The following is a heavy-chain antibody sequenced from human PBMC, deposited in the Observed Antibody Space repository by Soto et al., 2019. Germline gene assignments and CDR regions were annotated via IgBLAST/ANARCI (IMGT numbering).Heavy chain of an antibody. D-gene: IGHD2-2*01. J-gene: IGHJ6*03. CDR3: AHSYVPSRNYYMDV. CDR1: GFSLSTSGVG. CDR2: IYWDDDK. V-gene: IGHV2-5*02. Sequence: FGPTLVHQTQTLRLTCNFSGFSLSTSGVGVGWIRQPPGKALEWLALIYWDDDKRYSPSLKSRLTITKDTSKNQVVLTMTNMDPVDTATYYCAHSYVPSRNYYMDVWGKGTTVTVSS.